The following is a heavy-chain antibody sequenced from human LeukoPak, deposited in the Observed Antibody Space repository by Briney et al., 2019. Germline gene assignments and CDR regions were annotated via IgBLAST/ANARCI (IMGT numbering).Heavy chain of an antibody. D-gene: IGHD1-26*01. CDR1: GGSISSSSYY. Sequence: PSETLSLTCTVSGGSISSSSYYWGWIRQPPGKGLEWIGSIYYSGSTYYNPSLKSRVTISVDTSKNQFSLKLSSVTAADTAVYYCARLTWELSGFDYWGQGTLVTVSS. CDR2: IYYSGST. J-gene: IGHJ4*02. V-gene: IGHV4-39*01. CDR3: ARLTWELSGFDY.